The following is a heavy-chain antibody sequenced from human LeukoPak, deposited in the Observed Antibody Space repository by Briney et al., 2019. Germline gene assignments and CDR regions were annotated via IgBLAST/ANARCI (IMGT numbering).Heavy chain of an antibody. J-gene: IGHJ3*02. Sequence: PGGSLRLSCTASGFTFGDYAMSWFRQAPGKGLEWVGFIRSKAYGGTTEYAASVKGRFTISRDDSKSIAYLQMNSLKTEDTAVYYCTRSEDILRYFDWLLYGDAFDIWGQGTMVTVSS. CDR3: TRSEDILRYFDWLLYGDAFDI. V-gene: IGHV3-49*03. D-gene: IGHD3-9*01. CDR2: IRSKAYGGTT. CDR1: GFTFGDYA.